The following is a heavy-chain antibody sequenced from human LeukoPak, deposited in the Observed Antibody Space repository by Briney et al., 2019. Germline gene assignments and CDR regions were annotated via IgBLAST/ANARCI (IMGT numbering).Heavy chain of an antibody. CDR1: GFTFNSYG. CDR3: ARDYCRTTSCLES. CDR2: IWPDGSNK. D-gene: IGHD2-2*01. V-gene: IGHV3-33*01. Sequence: GRSLRLSCAASGFTFNSYGMFWVRQAPGKGLEWVAFIWPDGSNKLYGDSVKGRFTISRDNSKNTVYLQMNSLRAEDTAVYYCARDYCRTTSCLESWGQGTLVTVSS. J-gene: IGHJ4*02.